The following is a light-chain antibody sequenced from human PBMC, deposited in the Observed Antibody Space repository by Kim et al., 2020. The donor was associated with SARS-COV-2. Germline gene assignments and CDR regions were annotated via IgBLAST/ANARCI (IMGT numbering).Light chain of an antibody. V-gene: IGLV2-14*03. CDR1: SSDVGGYNY. J-gene: IGLJ2*01. CDR3: SSYTSSSVV. Sequence: GQLITISCTGTSSDVGGYNYVSWYQQHPGKAPKLMIYDVSNRPSGVSNRFSGSKSGNTASLTISGLQAEDEADYYCSSYTSSSVVFGGGTQLTVL. CDR2: DVS.